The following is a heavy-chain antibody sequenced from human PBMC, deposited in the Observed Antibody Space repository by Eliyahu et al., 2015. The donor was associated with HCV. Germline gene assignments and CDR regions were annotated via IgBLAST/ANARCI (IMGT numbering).Heavy chain of an antibody. CDR2: ICWDGSI. CDR3: ARDSYDYFSYNGFDV. V-gene: IGHV2-70*01. Sequence: QVTLRESGPALLKPTQTLTLTCTFSGFSLSSTGMCVSWIRQPPGKALEWLGVICWDGSIFYSSPFRPRVTLSKDTSKNQVVLTMTDMDPVDTATYYCARDSYDYFSYNGFDVWGPGTTVTVSS. CDR1: GFSLSSTGMC. D-gene: IGHD3-16*01. J-gene: IGHJ6*02.